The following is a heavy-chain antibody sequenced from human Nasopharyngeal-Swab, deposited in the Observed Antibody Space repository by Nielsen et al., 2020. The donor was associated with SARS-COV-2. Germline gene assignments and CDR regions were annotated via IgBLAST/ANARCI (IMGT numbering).Heavy chain of an antibody. CDR3: ARGFGMVVTARYFDL. CDR1: GGSFSGYY. CDR2: INHSGST. Sequence: GSLRLSCAVYGGSFSGYYWSWIRQPPGKGLEWIGEINHSGSTNYNPSLKSRVTISVDTSKNQSSLKLSSVTAADTAVYYCARGFGMVVTARYFDLWGRGTLVTVSS. D-gene: IGHD2-21*02. J-gene: IGHJ2*01. V-gene: IGHV4-34*01.